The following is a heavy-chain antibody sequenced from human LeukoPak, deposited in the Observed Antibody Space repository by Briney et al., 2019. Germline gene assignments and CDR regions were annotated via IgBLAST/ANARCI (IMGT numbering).Heavy chain of an antibody. CDR2: IRSRGDGGTT. Sequence: GGSLRLSCAASGFTFSSYAMNWVRQAPGKGLEWVGRIRSRGDGGTTDFAAPVKGRFTISRDDSKNTLYLQMNSLTSEDTALYYCTQGSGQYFSYWGQGTLVTVSS. CDR1: GFTFSSYA. V-gene: IGHV3-15*07. CDR3: TQGSGQYFSY. D-gene: IGHD3-22*01. J-gene: IGHJ4*02.